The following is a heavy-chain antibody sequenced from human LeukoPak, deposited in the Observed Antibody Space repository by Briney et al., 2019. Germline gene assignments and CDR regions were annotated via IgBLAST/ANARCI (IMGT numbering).Heavy chain of an antibody. CDR3: AKGDEYYDFWSGYYSPGKFDY. Sequence: GGSLRLSCAASGFTVKTNYMSWVRQAPGKGLEWVSVIYSGGSTYYAESVKGRFTISRDNSKNTLYLQMNSLRAEDTAVYYCAKGDEYYDFWSGYYSPGKFDYWGQGTLVTVSS. V-gene: IGHV3-66*01. CDR2: IYSGGST. J-gene: IGHJ4*02. CDR1: GFTVKTNY. D-gene: IGHD3-3*01.